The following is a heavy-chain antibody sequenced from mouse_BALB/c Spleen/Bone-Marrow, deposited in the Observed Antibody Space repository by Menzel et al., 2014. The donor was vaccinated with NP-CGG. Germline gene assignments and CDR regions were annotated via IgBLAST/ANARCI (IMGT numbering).Heavy chain of an antibody. Sequence: VQLQQSGAELVKPGASVKLSCKASGYTFTSYWMLWVKQRPGQGLEWIGEINPSNGRTNYNEKFKSKAALTVDKSSSTAYMQLSSLTSEDSAVYYCARWAVRRPGYFDVWGAGTTVTVSS. CDR1: GYTFTSYW. V-gene: IGHV1S81*02. J-gene: IGHJ1*01. CDR3: ARWAVRRPGYFDV. CDR2: INPSNGRT. D-gene: IGHD2-14*01.